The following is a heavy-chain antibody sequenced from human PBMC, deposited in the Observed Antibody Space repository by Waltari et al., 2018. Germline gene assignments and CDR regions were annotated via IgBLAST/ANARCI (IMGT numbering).Heavy chain of an antibody. CDR3: ARGRLGRWYFDL. J-gene: IGHJ2*01. V-gene: IGHV4-59*11. Sequence: QVQLQESGPGLVKPSETPSLTCTVSGGSISSHYWSWIRQPPGKGLEWIGYIYYSGSTNYNPSLKSRVTISVDTSKNQFSLKLSSVTAADTAVYYCARGRLGRWYFDLWGRGTLVTVSS. CDR2: IYYSGST. CDR1: GGSISSHY. D-gene: IGHD3-16*01.